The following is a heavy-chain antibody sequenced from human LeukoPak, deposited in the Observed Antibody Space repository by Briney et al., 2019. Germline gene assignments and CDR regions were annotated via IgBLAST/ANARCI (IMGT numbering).Heavy chain of an antibody. J-gene: IGHJ2*01. D-gene: IGHD3-22*01. CDR2: TYYRSKWYN. Sequence: SQTLSLTCALSGDSVSSTSAAWNWIRQSPSRGLEWLGRTYYRSKWYNDYAVSVKSRITINPDTSKNQFSLQLNSVTPEDTAVYYCARAWYYYDSSGYYEVWYFDLWGRGTLVTVSS. V-gene: IGHV6-1*01. CDR1: GDSVSSTSAA. CDR3: ARAWYYYDSSGYYEVWYFDL.